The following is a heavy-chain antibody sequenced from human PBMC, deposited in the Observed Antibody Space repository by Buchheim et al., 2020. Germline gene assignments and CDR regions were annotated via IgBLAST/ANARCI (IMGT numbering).Heavy chain of an antibody. CDR3: AKQSRPYQLLFGMDV. CDR2: ISYDANNK. CDR1: GSTFSSYG. V-gene: IGHV3-30*18. Sequence: QVQLVESGGGVVQPGRSLRLSCAASGSTFSSYGMHWVRQAPGKGLEWVAVISYDANNKYYADSVKGRFTISRDNSKNTLYLQMNSLRAEDTAVYYCAKQSRPYQLLFGMDVWGQGTT. J-gene: IGHJ6*02. D-gene: IGHD2-2*01.